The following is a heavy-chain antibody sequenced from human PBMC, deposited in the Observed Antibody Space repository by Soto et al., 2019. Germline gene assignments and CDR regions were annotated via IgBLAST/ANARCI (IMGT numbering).Heavy chain of an antibody. CDR1: GDSISSGDHY. CDR3: ARGAYSDSSSYFDY. Sequence: QVQLQESGPGLVKPSQTLSLTCTVSGDSISSGDHYWSWIRQPPGKGLEWIGYIYYSGTTYSRPSLKSRVTISVDTSKNQFSLKLNSVTAADTAVYYCARGAYSDSSSYFDYWGQGTLVPVS. D-gene: IGHD6-6*01. V-gene: IGHV4-30-4*01. CDR2: IYYSGTT. J-gene: IGHJ4*02.